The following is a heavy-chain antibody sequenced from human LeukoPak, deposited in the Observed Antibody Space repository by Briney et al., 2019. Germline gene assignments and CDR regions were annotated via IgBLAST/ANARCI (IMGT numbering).Heavy chain of an antibody. Sequence: GASVKVSCKTSGDTFTTYAISWVRQAPGQGLEWMGWISAYNGNTNYAQKLQGRVTMTTDTSTSTAYMELRSLRSDDTAVYYCAREAPHYDILTGYYNGIYYFDYWGQGTLVTVSS. CDR3: AREAPHYDILTGYYNGIYYFDY. CDR2: ISAYNGNT. V-gene: IGHV1-18*01. D-gene: IGHD3-9*01. J-gene: IGHJ4*02. CDR1: GDTFTTYA.